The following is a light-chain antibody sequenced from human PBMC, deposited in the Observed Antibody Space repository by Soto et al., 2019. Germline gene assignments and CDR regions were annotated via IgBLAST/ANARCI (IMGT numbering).Light chain of an antibody. J-gene: IGKJ1*01. CDR2: RAS. Sequence: EIVMTQSPDTLSVSPGERATLSCRASESVNSNLAWYQQKPGQAPRLLIYRASTRATGITARFSGSGYGTEYTLTINSLQSEDFAVYYCQQYNYWPSFGQGTKVDIK. CDR3: QQYNYWPS. CDR1: ESVNSN. V-gene: IGKV3-15*01.